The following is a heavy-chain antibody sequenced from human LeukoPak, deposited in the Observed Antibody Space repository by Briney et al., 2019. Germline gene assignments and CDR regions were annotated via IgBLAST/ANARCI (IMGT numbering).Heavy chain of an antibody. J-gene: IGHJ6*03. CDR1: GYSISSGYY. V-gene: IGHV4-38-2*02. D-gene: IGHD2-2*02. CDR2: IYHSGST. CDR3: ARGVGYCSSTSCYSPFYYYYYMDV. Sequence: PSETLSLTCTVSGYSISSGYYWGWIRQPPGKGLEWIGSIYHSGSTYYNPSLKSRVTISVGTSKNQFSLKLSSVTAADTAVYYCARGVGYCSSTSCYSPFYYYYYMDVWGKGTTVTVSS.